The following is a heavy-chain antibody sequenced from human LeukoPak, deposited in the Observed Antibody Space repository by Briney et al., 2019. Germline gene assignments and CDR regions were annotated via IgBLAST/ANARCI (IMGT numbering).Heavy chain of an antibody. CDR1: GFTISNHW. V-gene: IGHV3-74*01. Sequence: GGSLILSCLASGFTISNHWMHWVRQAPGKGLVWVSRINSYGSTISYADSVKGRFTISRDTAENTLYLQMNSLTTDDTAIYYCTRAVAGGYDYWGQGTLVTVSS. CDR3: TRAVAGGYDY. CDR2: INSYGSTI. J-gene: IGHJ4*02. D-gene: IGHD6-19*01.